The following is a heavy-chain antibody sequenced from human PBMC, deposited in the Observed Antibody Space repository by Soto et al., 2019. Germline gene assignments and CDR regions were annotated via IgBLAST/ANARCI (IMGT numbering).Heavy chain of an antibody. CDR3: ARGHNLGGSTFDI. V-gene: IGHV4-59*11. CDR1: GGSIFSHY. CDR2: IYYSGST. D-gene: IGHD3-16*01. Sequence: SETLSLTCTVSGGSIFSHYWGWIRQPPGKGLEYIGYIYYSGSTNYNPSLKSRVTISVDMSREQFSLKLTSVTAADTAVCYCARGHNLGGSTFDIWGQGTSVTVSS. J-gene: IGHJ3*02.